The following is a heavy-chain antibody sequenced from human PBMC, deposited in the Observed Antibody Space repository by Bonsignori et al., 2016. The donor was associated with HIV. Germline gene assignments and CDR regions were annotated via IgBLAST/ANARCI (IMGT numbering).Heavy chain of an antibody. V-gene: IGHV1-2*02. J-gene: IGHJ4*02. CDR2: IDPKSGST. D-gene: IGHD3-10*01. CDR3: LRELAHGGRFDC. Sequence: WVRQAPGQGLEWMGWIDPKSGSTFYAPKFRGRVTMTRDTSLSTVYMDLATLTPDDSALYYCLRELAHGGRFDCWGQGSLVTVSS.